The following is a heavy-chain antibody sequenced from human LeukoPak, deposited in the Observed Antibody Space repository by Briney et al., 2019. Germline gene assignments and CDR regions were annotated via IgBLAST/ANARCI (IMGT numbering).Heavy chain of an antibody. V-gene: IGHV3-7*01. J-gene: IGHJ4*02. Sequence: PGGSLRLSCAASGFTFSSYWMSWVRQAPGKGLEWVANIKQDGGEKYYVDSVKGRFTISRGNAKNSLYLQMNSLRGEDTAVYFCARDLVGASVYWGQGTLVTVSS. CDR1: GFTFSSYW. CDR3: ARDLVGASVY. CDR2: IKQDGGEK. D-gene: IGHD1-26*01.